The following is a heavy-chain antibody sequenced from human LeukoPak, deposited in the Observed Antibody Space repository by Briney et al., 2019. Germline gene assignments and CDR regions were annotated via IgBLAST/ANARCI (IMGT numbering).Heavy chain of an antibody. D-gene: IGHD3-22*01. CDR1: GYTFTSYS. J-gene: IGHJ4*02. Sequence: GASVKVSCKASGYTFTSYSISWVRQAPGQGMEWMGWISAYNGNTIYAHTVKGRVTITTDTSTSTTSMELRSVRSEDTAVCYCSRGWQGMWLFDYCGEGALV. V-gene: IGHV1-18*01. CDR2: ISAYNGNT. CDR3: SRGWQGMWLFDY.